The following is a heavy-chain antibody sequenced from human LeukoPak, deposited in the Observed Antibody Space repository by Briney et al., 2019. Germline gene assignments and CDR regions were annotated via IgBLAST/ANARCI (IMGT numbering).Heavy chain of an antibody. CDR1: GGTFSSYA. CDR3: ARGGYSYGEDYWFDP. J-gene: IGHJ5*02. CDR2: IIPILGIA. V-gene: IGHV1-69*04. D-gene: IGHD5-18*01. Sequence: ASVKVSCKASGGTFSSYAISWVRQAPGQGLEWMGRIIPILGIANYAQKFQGRVTITADKSTSTAYMELSSLRSEDTAVYYCARGGYSYGEDYWFDPWGQGTLVTVSS.